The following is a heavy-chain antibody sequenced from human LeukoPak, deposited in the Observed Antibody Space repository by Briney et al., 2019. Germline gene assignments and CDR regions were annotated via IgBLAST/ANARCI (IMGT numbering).Heavy chain of an antibody. V-gene: IGHV3-53*01. J-gene: IGHJ4*02. CDR3: AGSKEARRSLFFDY. D-gene: IGHD2-15*01. CDR1: GFTVSGNY. CDR2: IYSNGNT. Sequence: GGSLRLSCAASGFTVSGNYMSWVRQAPGKGLEWVSVIYSNGNTYYADSVKGRFTISRDNSKNTVYLQMNSLRAEDTAVYYCAGSKEARRSLFFDYWGQGALVTVSS.